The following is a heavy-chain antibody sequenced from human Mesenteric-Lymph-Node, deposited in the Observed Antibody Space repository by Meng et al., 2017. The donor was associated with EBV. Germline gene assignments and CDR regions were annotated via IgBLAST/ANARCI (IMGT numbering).Heavy chain of an antibody. CDR3: ARDQSGLSGFDP. J-gene: IGHJ5*02. Sequence: QLLESGPGLVKPSETLSLTCTVSGGSVISGRYYWNWIRQPPGKGLEWIGYIYYSGNTNYNPSLKSRVTISVDTSKNQFSLRLSSVTAADTAVYYCARDQSGLSGFDPWGQGTLVTVSS. CDR1: GGSVISGRYY. D-gene: IGHD3-3*01. CDR2: IYYSGNT. V-gene: IGHV4-61*01.